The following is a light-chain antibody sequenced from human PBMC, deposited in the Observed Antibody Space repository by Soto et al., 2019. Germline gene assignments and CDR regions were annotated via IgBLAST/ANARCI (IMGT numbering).Light chain of an antibody. CDR2: GAS. CDR3: QQYDNWPLT. J-gene: IGKJ4*01. Sequence: EIVVTQSPATLSVSPGERATLSCRASQSVNNNLAWYQQKPGQAPRLLIYGASTGATGIPTRFSGSGSGTEFTLTITSLQSEDFVVYYCQQYDNWPLTFGGGTKVDIK. CDR1: QSVNNN. V-gene: IGKV3-15*01.